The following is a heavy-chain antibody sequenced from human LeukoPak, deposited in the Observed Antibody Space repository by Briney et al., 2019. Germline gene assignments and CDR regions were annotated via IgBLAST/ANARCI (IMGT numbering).Heavy chain of an antibody. CDR2: IYPGDSDT. V-gene: IGHV5-51*01. CDR3: ARRPTWNGDAFDI. Sequence: GESLKISCKGSGYSFTSYRIGWVRQMPGKGLEWMGIIYPGDSDTRYSPSFQGQVTISADKSISTAYLQWSSLKASDTAMYYCARRPTWNGDAFDIWGQGTMVTVSS. D-gene: IGHD1-1*01. J-gene: IGHJ3*02. CDR1: GYSFTSYR.